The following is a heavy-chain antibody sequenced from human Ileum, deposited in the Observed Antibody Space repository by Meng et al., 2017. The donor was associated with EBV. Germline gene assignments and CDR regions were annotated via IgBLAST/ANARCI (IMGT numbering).Heavy chain of an antibody. V-gene: IGHV6-1*01. CDR2: TYYRSKWYN. CDR3: ARDSSSSAYSPFDY. CDR1: GDSVSSNSAA. J-gene: IGHJ4*02. Sequence: LRQAGPGLGNPRPTLSLPLAISGDSVSSNSAAWNWIRQSPSRGLEWLGRTYYRSKWYNDYAVSVKSRITINPDTSKNQFSLQLNSVTPEDTAVYYCARDSSSSAYSPFDYWGQGTLVTVSS. D-gene: IGHD3-22*01.